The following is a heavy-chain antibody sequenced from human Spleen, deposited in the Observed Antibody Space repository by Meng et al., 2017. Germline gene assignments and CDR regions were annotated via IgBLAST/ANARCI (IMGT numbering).Heavy chain of an antibody. D-gene: IGHD4-11*01. CDR2: INHSGST. Sequence: QVQLQQWGEGLFKPSGTLSLTCVVSGGSFSDYYWSWIRQPPGKGLEWIGEINHSGSTNYNPSLESRATISVDTSQNNLSLKLSSVTAADSAVYYCARGPTTMAHDFDYWGQGTLVTVSS. J-gene: IGHJ4*02. V-gene: IGHV4-34*01. CDR3: ARGPTTMAHDFDY. CDR1: GGSFSDYY.